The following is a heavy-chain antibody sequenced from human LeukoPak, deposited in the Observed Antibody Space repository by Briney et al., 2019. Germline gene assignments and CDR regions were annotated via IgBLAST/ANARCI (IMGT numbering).Heavy chain of an antibody. Sequence: GGSLRLSCVASGSTFSNYAVSWVRQAPGKRLEWVSTISGSSGSTYYADSVKGRFTISRDNSRDTLFLQMNSLGAEDTALYYCAKVRFGHLGSFDYWGQGTLVTVSS. CDR2: ISGSSGST. CDR3: AKVRFGHLGSFDY. D-gene: IGHD3-16*01. J-gene: IGHJ4*02. V-gene: IGHV3-23*01. CDR1: GSTFSNYA.